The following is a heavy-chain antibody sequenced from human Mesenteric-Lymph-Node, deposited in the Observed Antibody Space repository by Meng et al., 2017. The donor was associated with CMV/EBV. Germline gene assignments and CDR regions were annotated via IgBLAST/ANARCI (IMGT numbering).Heavy chain of an antibody. CDR1: GFTFSSYS. D-gene: IGHD3-22*01. Sequence: ACGFTFSSYSMSWVRQAPGKGLEWVSSISSRNSYIYYSDSMKGRFTISRDNAKNSLYLQMNSLRAEDTAVYYCARALYDSSGYLDYWGQGTLVTVSS. CDR2: ISSRNSYI. V-gene: IGHV3-21*01. J-gene: IGHJ4*02. CDR3: ARALYDSSGYLDY.